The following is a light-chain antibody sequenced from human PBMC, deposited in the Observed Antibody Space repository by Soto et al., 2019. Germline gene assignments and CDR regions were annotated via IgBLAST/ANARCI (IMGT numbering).Light chain of an antibody. Sequence: EIVMTQSPLSLPVTPGEPASISCRSSQRLLDRNGYNYVNWYLQKPGQSPQLLIYLGSNRASGVPDRFSGSGSGTDFTLKISRVEAEDVGTYYCMQALHTPWTFGQGTKVEVK. CDR2: LGS. J-gene: IGKJ1*01. CDR3: MQALHTPWT. V-gene: IGKV2-28*01. CDR1: QRLLDRNGYNY.